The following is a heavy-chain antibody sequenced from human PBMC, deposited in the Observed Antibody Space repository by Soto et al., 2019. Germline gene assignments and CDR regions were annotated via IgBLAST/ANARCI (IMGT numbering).Heavy chain of an antibody. Sequence: LSLTCLPTHGSSSSFYWNLIRQPPWKGLEWIGYIYYSGSTNYNPSLKSRATISVDTSMNQFSLRLKLSSVTAADTAVYYCARGSTGDFDYWGQGTPVTVSS. CDR1: HGSSSSFY. V-gene: IGHV4-59*01. CDR3: ARGSTGDFDY. D-gene: IGHD4-17*01. CDR2: IYYSGST. J-gene: IGHJ4*02.